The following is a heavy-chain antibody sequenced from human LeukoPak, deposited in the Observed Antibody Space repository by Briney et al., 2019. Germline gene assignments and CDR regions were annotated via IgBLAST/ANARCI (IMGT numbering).Heavy chain of an antibody. Sequence: WVRQRPGKGLEWVSSISSTGGTTYYADAVKGRFTTSRDNSKNTLYLEMNSLRAEDTAAYFCAKDGSYGSSWYFYFDYWGQGTLVSVSS. CDR2: ISSTGGTT. V-gene: IGHV3-23*01. CDR3: AKDGSYGSSWYFYFDY. D-gene: IGHD2-15*01. J-gene: IGHJ4*02.